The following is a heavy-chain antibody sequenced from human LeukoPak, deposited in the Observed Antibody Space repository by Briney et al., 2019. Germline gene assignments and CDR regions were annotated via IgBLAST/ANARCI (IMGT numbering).Heavy chain of an antibody. Sequence: SETLSLTCTVSGYSISSGYYWGWIRQPPGKALEWIGNIFYSGSTYYSPSLKSRVTISLDTSRNQFSLKLNSETAADTAVYYCAKSNGYGLIDIWGQGTMVTVSS. CDR1: GYSISSGYY. CDR2: IFYSGST. J-gene: IGHJ3*02. CDR3: AKSNGYGLIDI. D-gene: IGHD3-10*01. V-gene: IGHV4-38-2*02.